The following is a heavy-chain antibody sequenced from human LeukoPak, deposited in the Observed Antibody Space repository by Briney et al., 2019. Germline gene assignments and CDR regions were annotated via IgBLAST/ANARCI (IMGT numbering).Heavy chain of an antibody. D-gene: IGHD2-15*01. V-gene: IGHV1-2*02. CDR1: GYTFTGYY. J-gene: IGHJ3*02. CDR2: INPNGGGT. Sequence: AASVKVSCKASGYTFTGYYMHWVRQAPGQGLEWMGWINPNGGGTNYAQKFQGRVTMTRDTSISTAYMELSRLRSDDTAVYYCARDIGGHDAFDIWGQGTMVTVSS. CDR3: ARDIGGHDAFDI.